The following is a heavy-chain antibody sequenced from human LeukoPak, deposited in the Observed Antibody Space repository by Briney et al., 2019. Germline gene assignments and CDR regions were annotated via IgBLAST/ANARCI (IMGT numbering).Heavy chain of an antibody. CDR3: VVVVEPPDSDGFDV. CDR1: GFPFNVQT. CDR2: MRQDGSEI. D-gene: IGHD1-14*01. Sequence: GGSLRLSCAASGFPFNVQTMSWVRQAPGKGLDWVASMRQDGSEIYYVDSVKGRFTISRDNARNTLSLQMNSLTIEDTAVYYCVVVVEPPDSDGFDVWGQGTMITVSS. V-gene: IGHV3-7*01. J-gene: IGHJ3*01.